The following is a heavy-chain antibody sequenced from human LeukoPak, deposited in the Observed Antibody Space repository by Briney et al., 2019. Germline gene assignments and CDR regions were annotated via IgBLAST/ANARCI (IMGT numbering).Heavy chain of an antibody. J-gene: IGHJ4*02. CDR2: IYHSGST. CDR3: ARGTPFIVVVPAATYFDY. D-gene: IGHD2-2*01. V-gene: IGHV4-30-2*01. Sequence: SETLSLTCTVSGGSISSGGYYWSWIRQPPGKGLEWIGYIYHSGSTYYNPSLKSRVTISVDRSKNQFSLKLSSVTAADTAVYYCARGTPFIVVVPAATYFDYWGQGTLVTVSS. CDR1: GGSISSGGYY.